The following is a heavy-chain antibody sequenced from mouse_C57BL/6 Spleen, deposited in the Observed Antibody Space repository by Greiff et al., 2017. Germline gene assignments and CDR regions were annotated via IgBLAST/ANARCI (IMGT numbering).Heavy chain of an antibody. CDR3: ARWGGYYGNYDYAMDY. D-gene: IGHD2-1*01. Sequence: VQLKESGAELMKPGASVKLSCKATGYTFTGYWIEWVKQRPGHGLEWIGEILPGSGSTNYNEKFKGKATFTADTSSNTAYMQLSSLTTEDSAIYYCARWGGYYGNYDYAMDYWGQGTSVTVSS. CDR1: GYTFTGYW. J-gene: IGHJ4*01. CDR2: ILPGSGST. V-gene: IGHV1-9*01.